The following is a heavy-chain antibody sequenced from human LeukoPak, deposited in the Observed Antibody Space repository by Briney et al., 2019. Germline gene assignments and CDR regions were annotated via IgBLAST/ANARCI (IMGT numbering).Heavy chain of an antibody. D-gene: IGHD3-3*01. CDR3: ARGAALRDFWSGYYAGYYYGMDV. J-gene: IGHJ6*02. CDR1: GYTLTELS. CDR2: FDPEDGET. Sequence: ASVKVSCKVSGYTLTELSMHWVRQAPGKGLEWMGGFDPEDGETIYAQKFQGRVTMTEDPSTDTAYMELSSLRSEDTAVYYCARGAALRDFWSGYYAGYYYGMDVWGQGTTVTVSS. V-gene: IGHV1-24*01.